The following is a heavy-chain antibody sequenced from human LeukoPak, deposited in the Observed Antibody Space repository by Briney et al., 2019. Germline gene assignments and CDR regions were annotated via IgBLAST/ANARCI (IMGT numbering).Heavy chain of an antibody. J-gene: IGHJ5*02. CDR1: GGPFSGYY. V-gene: IGHV4-34*01. CDR3: ARGGAYSSGWYSKRWFDP. CDR2: INHSGST. D-gene: IGHD6-19*01. Sequence: SETLSLTCAVYGGPFSGYYWSWIRQPPGKGLEWIGEINHSGSTNYNPSLKSRVTISVDTSKNQFSLKLSSVTAADTAVYYCARGGAYSSGWYSKRWFDPWGQGTLVTVSS.